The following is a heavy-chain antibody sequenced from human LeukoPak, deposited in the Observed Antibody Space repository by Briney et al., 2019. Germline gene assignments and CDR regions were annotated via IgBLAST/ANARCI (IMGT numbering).Heavy chain of an antibody. V-gene: IGHV3-64*01. D-gene: IGHD3-9*01. CDR1: GFTFTNHA. CDR3: ARAGVIRYVAWLINYYMDV. CDR2: ISGNGGST. Sequence: GGSLRLSCAASGFTFTNHAMQWVRQAPGKGLEYVSAISGNGGSTYYANSVKGRFTISRDNSKNTVYLQMDSLRAEDMAVYYCARAGVIRYVAWLINYYMDVWGKGTTVTVSS. J-gene: IGHJ6*03.